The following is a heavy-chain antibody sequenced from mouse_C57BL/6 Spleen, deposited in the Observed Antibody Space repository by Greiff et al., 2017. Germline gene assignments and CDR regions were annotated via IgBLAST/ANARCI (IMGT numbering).Heavy chain of an antibody. CDR2: IWSGGST. CDR3: ARRDYGSSYWYFDV. J-gene: IGHJ1*03. Sequence: QVQLQQSGPGLVQPSQSLSITCTVSGFSLTSYGVHWVRQSPGKGLEWLGVIWSGGSTDYTAAFISRLSISKDNSKSQVFFKMNSLQADDTAIYYCARRDYGSSYWYFDVWGTGTTVTVSS. CDR1: GFSLTSYG. D-gene: IGHD1-1*01. V-gene: IGHV2-2*01.